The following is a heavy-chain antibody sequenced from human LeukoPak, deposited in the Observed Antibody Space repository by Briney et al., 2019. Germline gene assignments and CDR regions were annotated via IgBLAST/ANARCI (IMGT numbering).Heavy chain of an antibody. CDR2: INHSGST. Sequence: SETLSLTWAVYGGSFSGYYWSWIRQPPGKGLEWIGEINHSGSTNYNPSLKSRVTISVDTSKNQFSLKLSSVTAADTAVYYCARGGYGDYAEYFQHWGQGTLVTVSS. D-gene: IGHD4-17*01. V-gene: IGHV4-34*01. CDR1: GGSFSGYY. J-gene: IGHJ1*01. CDR3: ARGGYGDYAEYFQH.